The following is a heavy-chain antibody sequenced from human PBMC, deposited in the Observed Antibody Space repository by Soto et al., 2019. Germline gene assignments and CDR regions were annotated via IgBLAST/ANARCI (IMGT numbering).Heavy chain of an antibody. CDR3: VRDGTKTLRDWFDP. Sequence: SATLSLTCAFFGGSFSGYYWSWIRQPPGKGLEWIGEINHRGSTNYNPSLKSRVMMSVDTSKKQFSLKLRSVTAADTAVYYCVRDGTKTLRDWFDPWGQGISVTVS. CDR1: GGSFSGYY. V-gene: IGHV4-34*01. CDR2: INHRGST. J-gene: IGHJ5*02. D-gene: IGHD1-1*01.